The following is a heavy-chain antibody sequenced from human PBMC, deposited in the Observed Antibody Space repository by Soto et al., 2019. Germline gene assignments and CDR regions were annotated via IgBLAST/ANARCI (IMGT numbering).Heavy chain of an antibody. Sequence: TLSLTCTVSGGSISSGGYYWSWIRQHPGKGLEWIGYIYYSGSTYYNPSLKSRVTISVDTSKNQFSLKLSSVTAADTAVYYCARDSSGYYGYQTLRVDYFDYWGQGTLVTVSS. D-gene: IGHD3-22*01. CDR3: ARDSSGYYGYQTLRVDYFDY. V-gene: IGHV4-31*03. CDR1: GGSISSGGYY. J-gene: IGHJ4*02. CDR2: IYYSGST.